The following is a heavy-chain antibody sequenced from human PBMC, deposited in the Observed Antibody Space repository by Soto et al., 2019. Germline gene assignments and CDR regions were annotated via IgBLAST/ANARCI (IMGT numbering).Heavy chain of an antibody. CDR1: GWSVGSRPYY. CDR3: AHIPSPHSSSGDYFDY. D-gene: IGHD6-6*01. CDR2: IYWDDDK. Sequence: TRSLTCNASGWSVGSRPYYWSWIRQPPGKGLEWLALIYWDDDKRYSPSLKSRLTITKDTSKKQVVLTMTNMDPVDTATYYCAHIPSPHSSSGDYFDYWGQGTLVTVSS. J-gene: IGHJ4*02. V-gene: IGHV2-5*08.